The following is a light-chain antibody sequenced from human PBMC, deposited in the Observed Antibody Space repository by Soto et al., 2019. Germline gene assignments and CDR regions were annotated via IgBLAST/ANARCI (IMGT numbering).Light chain of an antibody. CDR3: HQYDYWPLT. V-gene: IGKV3-15*01. J-gene: IGKJ4*01. CDR2: GAS. Sequence: EIVMTQSPATLSVSPGERATLSCRASQSVTSNLAWYQQKPGQAPGLLIFGASTRASGIPARFSGSGSGTDFTLTISSLQAEDFAVDYCHQYDYWPLTFGGGTKVEIK. CDR1: QSVTSN.